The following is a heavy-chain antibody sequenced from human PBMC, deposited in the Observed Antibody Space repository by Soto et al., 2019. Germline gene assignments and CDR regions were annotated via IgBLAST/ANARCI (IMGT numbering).Heavy chain of an antibody. Sequence: GESLKISCKGSGYSFTSYWIGWVRQMPGKGLEWMGIIYPGDSDTRYSPSFQGQVTISADKSISTAYLQWSSLKASDTAMYYCARPWPYCGGDCYAFDIWGQGTMVTVSS. J-gene: IGHJ3*02. CDR1: GYSFTSYW. V-gene: IGHV5-51*01. CDR2: IYPGDSDT. CDR3: ARPWPYCGGDCYAFDI. D-gene: IGHD2-21*02.